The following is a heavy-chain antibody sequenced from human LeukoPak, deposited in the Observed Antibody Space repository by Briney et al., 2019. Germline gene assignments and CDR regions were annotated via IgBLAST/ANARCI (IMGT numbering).Heavy chain of an antibody. Sequence: SETLSLTCTVSGGSMRSYYWSWIRQPPGKGLELIGYVYYSGTANYNPSLESRVTILVDTSKNQFSLNLSSATAADTAVYYCARTKSGWYYSDYWGQGTLVSVSS. J-gene: IGHJ4*02. V-gene: IGHV4-59*08. CDR1: GGSMRSYY. CDR3: ARTKSGWYYSDY. D-gene: IGHD6-19*01. CDR2: VYYSGTA.